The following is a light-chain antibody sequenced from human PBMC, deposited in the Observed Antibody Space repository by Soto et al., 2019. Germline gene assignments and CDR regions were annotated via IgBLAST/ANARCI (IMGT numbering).Light chain of an antibody. V-gene: IGLV2-23*01. CDR3: CSYAGNSTWV. J-gene: IGLJ3*02. Sequence: QSALTQPASVSGSPRQSITISCTGTSSDVGSYNLVSWYQQHPGKAPKLIIYEGTKRPAGVSIRFSGSKSGNTASLTISGLQPEDEADFYCCSYAGNSTWVFGGGTKLTVL. CDR1: SSDVGSYNL. CDR2: EGT.